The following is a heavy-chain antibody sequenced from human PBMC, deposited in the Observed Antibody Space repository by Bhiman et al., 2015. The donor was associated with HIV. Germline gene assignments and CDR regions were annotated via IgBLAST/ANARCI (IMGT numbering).Heavy chain of an antibody. D-gene: IGHD4-23*01. Sequence: QVQLVESGGGVVQPGGSLRLSCAASGFTFSSYGMHWVRQAPGKGLEWVAFIRYDGSNKYYADSVKGRFTISRDNSKNTLYLQMNSLRSDDTAVYYCARDWRANSASALDIWGQGTMVTVSS. CDR1: GFTFSSYG. CDR2: IRYDGSNK. V-gene: IGHV3-30*02. J-gene: IGHJ3*02. CDR3: ARDWRANSASALDI.